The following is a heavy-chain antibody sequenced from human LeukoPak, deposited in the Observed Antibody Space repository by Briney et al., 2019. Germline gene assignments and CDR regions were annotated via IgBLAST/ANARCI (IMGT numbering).Heavy chain of an antibody. V-gene: IGHV3-53*01. CDR1: GFTVSSNY. D-gene: IGHD5-18*01. J-gene: IGHJ4*02. CDR3: ARVIQLWRNGFDY. Sequence: GGSLRLSCAASGFTVSSNYKSWVRQAPGKGLEWVSVIYSGGSTYYADSVKGRFTISRDNSKNTLYLQMNSLRAEDTAVYYCARVIQLWRNGFDYWGQGTLVTVSS. CDR2: IYSGGST.